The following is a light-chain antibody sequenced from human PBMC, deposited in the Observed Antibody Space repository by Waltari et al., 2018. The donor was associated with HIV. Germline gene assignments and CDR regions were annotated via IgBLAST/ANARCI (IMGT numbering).Light chain of an antibody. CDR1: QPVSSSH. CDR3: HQYGSSPET. Sequence: DTALTQSPGTLSLSPGEAAILSCRTSQPVSSSHLGWYQQKPGQAPRLLVYGASTRAAGIPDRFSGSGSGADFTHSISRLEPEDFAVYYCHQYGSSPETFGQGTKV. J-gene: IGKJ1*01. CDR2: GAS. V-gene: IGKV3-20*01.